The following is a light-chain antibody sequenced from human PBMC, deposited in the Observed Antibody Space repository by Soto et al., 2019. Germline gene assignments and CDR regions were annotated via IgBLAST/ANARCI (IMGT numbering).Light chain of an antibody. J-gene: IGKJ4*02. CDR1: QSVTTY. V-gene: IGKV3-20*01. Sequence: EIVLTQSPGTLSLSPEERATLSCRASQSVTTYLAWCQKKPGQAPRLLIYGASSRATGIPDRFSGSGSGTDFTLTISRLEPEDVAVYYCQQHGSSSLTFGGGTKVEIK. CDR2: GAS. CDR3: QQHGSSSLT.